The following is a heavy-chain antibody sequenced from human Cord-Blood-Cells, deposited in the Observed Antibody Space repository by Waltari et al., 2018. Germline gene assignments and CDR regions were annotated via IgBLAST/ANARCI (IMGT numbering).Heavy chain of an antibody. Sequence: EVQLLESGGGLVQPGGSLRLSCAASGFTFSSSAMSWVRQAPGKGLEWVSAISGSGGSTYYADSVKGRFTISRDNSKNTRYLQMNSLRAEDTAVYYCAKDLGYGGNSDYWGQGTLVTVSS. D-gene: IGHD4-17*01. CDR2: ISGSGGST. J-gene: IGHJ4*02. CDR1: GFTFSSSA. CDR3: AKDLGYGGNSDY. V-gene: IGHV3-23*01.